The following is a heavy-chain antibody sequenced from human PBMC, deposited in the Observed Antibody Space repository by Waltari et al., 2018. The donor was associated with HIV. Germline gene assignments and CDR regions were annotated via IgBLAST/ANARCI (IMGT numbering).Heavy chain of an antibody. CDR1: GFTFSTFW. V-gene: IGHV3-7*01. J-gene: IGHJ4*02. D-gene: IGHD6-25*01. Sequence: EVQLVDSGGGLVQPGGSLRLSCTASGFTFSTFWMSWVRQAPGKGVEEVANINQDGSETYFVDSVKGRFTVSRDNPKNSMYLQMNNLRVEDTAVYYCAGPGRSGWNFESWGQGTLVTVSS. CDR3: AGPGRSGWNFES. CDR2: INQDGSET.